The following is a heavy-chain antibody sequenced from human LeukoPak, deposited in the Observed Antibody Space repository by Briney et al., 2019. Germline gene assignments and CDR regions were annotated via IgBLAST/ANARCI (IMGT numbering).Heavy chain of an antibody. CDR1: GFTFSNYW. V-gene: IGHV3-7*01. J-gene: IGHJ4*02. D-gene: IGHD4-17*01. CDR2: IKEDGSQK. Sequence: GGSLRLSCVDSGFTFSNYWMSWVRQAPGKGLEWVANIKEDGSQKYYMDSVKGRFTISRDNAKNTLYLQMNSLRAEDTAVYYCARTTTTVTTLDYWGQGTLVTVSS. CDR3: ARTTTTVTTLDY.